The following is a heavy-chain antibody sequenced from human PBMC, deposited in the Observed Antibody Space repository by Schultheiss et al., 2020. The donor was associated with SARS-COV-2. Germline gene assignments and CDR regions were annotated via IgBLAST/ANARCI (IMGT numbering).Heavy chain of an antibody. J-gene: IGHJ5*02. D-gene: IGHD6-13*01. CDR1: GGSISSYY. CDR2: IYYSGST. V-gene: IGHV4-59*01. CDR3: ARDLRDAAAGMVWFDP. Sequence: SETLSLTCTVSGGSISSYYWSWIRQPPGKGLEWIGYIYYSGSTNYNPSLKSRVTISVDTSKNQFSLKLSSVTAADTAVYYCARDLRDAAAGMVWFDPWGQGTLVTVSS.